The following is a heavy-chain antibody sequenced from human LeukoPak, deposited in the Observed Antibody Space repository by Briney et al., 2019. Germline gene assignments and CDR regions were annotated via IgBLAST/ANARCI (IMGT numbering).Heavy chain of an antibody. CDR1: GFTVSTNY. CDR2: IYSGGST. J-gene: IGHJ4*02. Sequence: GGSLRLSCAASGFTVSTNYMNWVRQAPGKGLEWVSVIYSGGSTYYADSVKGRFTISRDNSKNTLYLQMNSLRAEDTAIYYCAKGLNPYYYDSSGYSPYFDYWGQGTLVTVSS. V-gene: IGHV3-53*01. D-gene: IGHD3-22*01. CDR3: AKGLNPYYYDSSGYSPYFDY.